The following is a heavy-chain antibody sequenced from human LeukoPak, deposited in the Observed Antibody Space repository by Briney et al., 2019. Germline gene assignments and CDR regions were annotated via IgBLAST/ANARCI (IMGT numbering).Heavy chain of an antibody. CDR1: GYTFTDYY. Sequence: ASVKVSCKASGYTFTDYYIHWVRQAPGHGLEWMGWINPNSGGTNYAQKFQGRVTMTRDTSISTAYMELSRLRSDDTAVYYCARARNYYDSSDYYYEGDAFDIWGQGTMVTVSS. CDR3: ARARNYYDSSDYYYEGDAFDI. J-gene: IGHJ3*02. D-gene: IGHD3-22*01. CDR2: INPNSGGT. V-gene: IGHV1-2*02.